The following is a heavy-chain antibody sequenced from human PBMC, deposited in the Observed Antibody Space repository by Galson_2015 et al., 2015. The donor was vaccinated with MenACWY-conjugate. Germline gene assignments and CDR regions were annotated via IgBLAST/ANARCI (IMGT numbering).Heavy chain of an antibody. CDR1: GFTFSTYN. CDR3: GRDNNWAVDF. J-gene: IGHJ4*02. CDR2: IASGTGSTI. Sequence: SLRLSCAASGFTFSTYNMHWVRQAPGKGLEWLSFIASGTGSTIHYTDSVKGRLTISRDNAKNSLYLHMNSLRDEDTALYYCGRDNNWAVDFWGPGPLVTVSS. D-gene: IGHD5-24*01. V-gene: IGHV3-48*02.